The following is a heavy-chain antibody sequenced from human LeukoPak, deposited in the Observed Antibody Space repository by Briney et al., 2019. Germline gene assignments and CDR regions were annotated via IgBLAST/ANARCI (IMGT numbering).Heavy chain of an antibody. V-gene: IGHV4-30-4*01. Sequence: SQTLSLTCTVSGGSISSGDYYWSWIRQPPGKGLEWIGYIYYSGSTYYNPSLKSRVTISVDTSKNQFPLKLSSVTAADTAVYYCARVESEIAPSHPYNWFDPWGQGTLVTVSS. J-gene: IGHJ5*02. CDR3: ARVESEIAPSHPYNWFDP. D-gene: IGHD6-13*01. CDR2: IYYSGST. CDR1: GGSISSGDYY.